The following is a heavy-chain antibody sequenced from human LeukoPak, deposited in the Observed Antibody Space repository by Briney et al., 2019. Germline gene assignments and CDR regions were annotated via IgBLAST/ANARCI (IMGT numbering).Heavy chain of an antibody. CDR3: ARLVGAWFDP. V-gene: IGHV4-39*07. CDR1: GGSISSSSYY. D-gene: IGHD4-17*01. Sequence: SETLSLTCTVSGGSISSSSYYWGWIRQPPGKGLEWIGSIYYSGSTYYNPSLKSRVTISVDTSKNQFSLKLSSVTAADTAVYYCARLVGAWFDPWGQGTLVTVSS. J-gene: IGHJ5*02. CDR2: IYYSGST.